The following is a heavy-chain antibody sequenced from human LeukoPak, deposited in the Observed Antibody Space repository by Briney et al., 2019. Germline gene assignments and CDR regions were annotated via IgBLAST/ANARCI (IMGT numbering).Heavy chain of an antibody. J-gene: IGHJ3*02. CDR3: ARSALGRDAFDI. D-gene: IGHD1-26*01. CDR2: IYYSGST. V-gene: IGHV4-61*03. Sequence: SETLSLTCTVSGGSVRRGSYYWNWIRPPPDKGLEWIGYIYYSGSTDYNPSLKSRVTISVDTSKNLFSVKLSSVTAADTAVYYCARSALGRDAFDIWGQGTMVTVSS. CDR1: GGSVRRGSYY.